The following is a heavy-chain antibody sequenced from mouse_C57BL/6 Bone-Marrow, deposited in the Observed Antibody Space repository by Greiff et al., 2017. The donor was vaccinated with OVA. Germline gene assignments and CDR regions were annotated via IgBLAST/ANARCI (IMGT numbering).Heavy chain of an antibody. D-gene: IGHD1-1*01. V-gene: IGHV2-2*01. CDR1: GFSLTNYG. J-gene: IGHJ3*01. CDR2: IWSGGST. Sequence: QVQLKESGPGLVQPSQSLSITCTVSGFSLTNYGVHWVRQSPGKGLEWLGVIWSGGSTDYNAAFISRLSISKDNSKSQVFFKMNSLQADDTAIYYCATYYGSSYSWFAYWGQGTLVTVSA. CDR3: ATYYGSSYSWFAY.